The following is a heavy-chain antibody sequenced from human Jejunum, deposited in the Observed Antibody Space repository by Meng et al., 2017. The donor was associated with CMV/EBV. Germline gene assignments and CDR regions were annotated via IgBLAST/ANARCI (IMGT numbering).Heavy chain of an antibody. CDR2: FYYTGST. CDR3: ARDVLLGTHNWFDP. CDR1: GGSIRGSY. V-gene: IGHV4-59*01. J-gene: IGHJ5*02. Sequence: SGGSIRGSYWSWLRQSPGKGLEWIGYFYYTGSTDYTPSLKSRVTISVDTSKNQFSLKLSSVTAADTAVYYCARDVLLGTHNWFDPWGRGTLVTVSS. D-gene: IGHD1-14*01.